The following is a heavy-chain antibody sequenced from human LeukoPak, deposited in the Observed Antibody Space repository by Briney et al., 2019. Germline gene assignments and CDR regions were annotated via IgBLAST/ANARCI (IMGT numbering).Heavy chain of an antibody. Sequence: ASVKVSCKASGGTFSSYAISWVRQAPGQGLEWMGGIIPIFGTANYAQKFQGRVTITTDESTSTAYMELSSLRSEDTAVYYCAREEQQLVPGIFDHWGQGTLVTVSS. V-gene: IGHV1-69*05. CDR3: AREEQQLVPGIFDH. CDR1: GGTFSSYA. J-gene: IGHJ4*02. D-gene: IGHD6-13*01. CDR2: IIPIFGTA.